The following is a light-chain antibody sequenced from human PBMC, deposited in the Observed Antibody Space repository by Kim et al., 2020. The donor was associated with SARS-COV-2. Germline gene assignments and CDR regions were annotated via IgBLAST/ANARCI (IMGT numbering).Light chain of an antibody. V-gene: IGKV4-1*01. CDR1: QSVLHSSNNKNY. J-gene: IGKJ1*01. CDR2: WAS. Sequence: DIVMTQSPDSLAVSLGERATINCKSSQSVLHSSNNKNYLAWYQQRPGQPPKLLIYWASTRESGVPDRFSGSGSGTDFTLTISSLQAEDVAVYFCQQYYSTPQTFGQGTKVDIK. CDR3: QQYYSTPQT.